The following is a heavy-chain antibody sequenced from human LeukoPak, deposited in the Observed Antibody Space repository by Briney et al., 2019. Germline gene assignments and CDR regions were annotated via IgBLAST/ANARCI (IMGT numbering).Heavy chain of an antibody. V-gene: IGHV3-7*03. Sequence: GGSLRLSCAASGFIFDDYGMTWVRQAPGKGLEWVANINQDGSEKYYLDSVNGRFTISRDNAKNSLYLQMNSLRAEDTAVYYCARRAGAYSHPYDYWGQGTLVTVSS. CDR3: ARRAGAYSHPYDY. CDR1: GFIFDDYG. D-gene: IGHD4/OR15-4a*01. J-gene: IGHJ4*02. CDR2: INQDGSEK.